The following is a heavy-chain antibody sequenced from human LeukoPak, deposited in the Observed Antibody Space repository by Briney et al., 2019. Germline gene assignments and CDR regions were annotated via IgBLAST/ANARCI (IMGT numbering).Heavy chain of an antibody. V-gene: IGHV3-48*03. CDR1: GFTFSSYE. J-gene: IGHJ6*02. CDR2: ITSSGRII. D-gene: IGHD3-10*01. Sequence: GGSLRLCCAASGFTFSSYEMNWVRQAPGKGLEWVAYITSSGRIIYYADSVKGRFTISRDNAKNSLYLQMNSLRAEDTAVYYCASTGGYGSGTYDYYYFGMDVWGQGTTVTVSS. CDR3: ASTGGYGSGTYDYYYFGMDV.